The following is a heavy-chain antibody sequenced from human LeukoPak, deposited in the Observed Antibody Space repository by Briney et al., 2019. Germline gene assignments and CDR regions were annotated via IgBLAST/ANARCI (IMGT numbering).Heavy chain of an antibody. CDR1: GFTFSNAW. D-gene: IGHD3-9*01. Sequence: GGSLRLSCAASGFTFSNAWMSWVRQAPGKGLEWVGRIKSKTDGGTTDYAAPVKGRFTISRDDSKNTLYLQMNSLKTEDTAVHYCTTVEFFDWPYPNDYWGQGTLVTVSS. CDR3: TTVEFFDWPYPNDY. V-gene: IGHV3-15*01. CDR2: IKSKTDGGTT. J-gene: IGHJ4*02.